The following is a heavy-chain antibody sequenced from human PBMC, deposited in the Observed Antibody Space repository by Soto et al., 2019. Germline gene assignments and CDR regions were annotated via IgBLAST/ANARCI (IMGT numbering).Heavy chain of an antibody. CDR1: GGTFSSYA. J-gene: IGHJ4*02. CDR2: IIPIFGTA. CDR3: AGSLRFLSASFDY. D-gene: IGHD3-3*01. V-gene: IGHV1-69*13. Sequence: ASVKVSCKASGGTFSSYAISWVRQAPGQGLEWMGGIIPIFGTANYAQKFQGRVTITADESTGTAYMELSSLRSEDTAVYYCAGSLRFLSASFDYWGQGTLVTVSS.